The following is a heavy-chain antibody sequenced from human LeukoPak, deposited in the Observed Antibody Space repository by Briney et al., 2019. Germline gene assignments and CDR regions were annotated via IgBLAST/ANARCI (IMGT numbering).Heavy chain of an antibody. CDR1: GFSFRNYA. CDR2: ISSSGGIP. D-gene: IGHD1-7*01. CDR3: AKKINYEGYNWFDP. Sequence: GGSLRLSCAASGFSFRNYAMSWVRQVPGKGLEWVSAISSSGGIPYYADSVKGRFTISRDNSKNTVYLQMNSLRAEDTAIYYCAKKINYEGYNWFDPRGQGTLVTVSS. V-gene: IGHV3-23*01. J-gene: IGHJ5*02.